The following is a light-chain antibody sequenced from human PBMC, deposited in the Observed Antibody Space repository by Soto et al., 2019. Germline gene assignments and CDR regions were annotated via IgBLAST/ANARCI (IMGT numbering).Light chain of an antibody. Sequence: DIQMTQSPSSLSASGGDRVTITCXASQSISSYLNWYQQKPGKAPKPLIYAASSLQSGVTSRFSGSGSGTDFTLTISSLQPEDFATYYCQQSYSTLITFGQGTRLEI. V-gene: IGKV1-39*01. CDR3: QQSYSTLIT. CDR1: QSISSY. CDR2: AAS. J-gene: IGKJ5*01.